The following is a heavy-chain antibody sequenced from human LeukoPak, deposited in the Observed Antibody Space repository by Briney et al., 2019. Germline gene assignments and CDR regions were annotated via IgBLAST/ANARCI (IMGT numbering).Heavy chain of an antibody. Sequence: GGSLRLSCAASGFTVSSNYMSWVRQAPGKGLECGSVIYSGGSTYYADSVKGRFTISRDNSKNTLYLQMNSLRAEDTAVYYCARDSGTIEAFDIWGQGTMVTVSS. J-gene: IGHJ3*02. CDR1: GFTVSSNY. CDR3: ARDSGTIEAFDI. CDR2: IYSGGST. D-gene: IGHD1-7*01. V-gene: IGHV3-53*01.